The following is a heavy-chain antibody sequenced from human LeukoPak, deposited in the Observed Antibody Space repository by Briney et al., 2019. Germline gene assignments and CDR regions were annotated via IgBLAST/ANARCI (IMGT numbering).Heavy chain of an antibody. CDR2: IYYSGST. D-gene: IGHD5-18*01. V-gene: IGHV4-39*01. CDR1: GGSISSSSYY. J-gene: IGHJ4*02. Sequence: PSETLSLTCTVSGGSISSSSYYWGWIRQPPGKGLEWIGSIYYSGSTYYNPSLKSRVTISVDTSKNQFSLKLSSVTAADTAVYYCARLAYVDTYDPIVLDYFDYWGQGTLVTVSS. CDR3: ARLAYVDTYDPIVLDYFDY.